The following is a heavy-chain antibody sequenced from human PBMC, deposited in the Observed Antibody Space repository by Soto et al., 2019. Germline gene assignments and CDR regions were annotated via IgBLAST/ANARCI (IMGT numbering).Heavy chain of an antibody. CDR3: ARRYCSGGSCSRRGWFDP. V-gene: IGHV1-18*01. CDR2: ISAYNGNT. CDR1: GYTFTSYG. J-gene: IGHJ5*02. D-gene: IGHD2-15*01. Sequence: VQLVQSGAEVKKPGASVKVSCKASGYTFTSYGISWVRQAPGQGLEWMGWISAYNGNTNYAQKLQGRVTMTTDTSTSTAYMELRSLRSDDTAVYYCARRYCSGGSCSRRGWFDPWGQGTLVTVSS.